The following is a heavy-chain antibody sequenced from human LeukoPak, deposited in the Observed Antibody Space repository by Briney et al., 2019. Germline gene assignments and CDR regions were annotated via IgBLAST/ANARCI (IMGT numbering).Heavy chain of an antibody. J-gene: IGHJ4*02. CDR2: VYPGDSDT. V-gene: IGHV5-51*01. D-gene: IGHD6-13*01. Sequence: GESLKISCKGSGYSFTSYWIGWVRQMPGKGLKWMGIVYPGDSDTRYSPSFQGQVTISADRSISTAYLHWISLKASDTAMYYCARKEQLKPGGFDYWGQGTLVTVSS. CDR1: GYSFTSYW. CDR3: ARKEQLKPGGFDY.